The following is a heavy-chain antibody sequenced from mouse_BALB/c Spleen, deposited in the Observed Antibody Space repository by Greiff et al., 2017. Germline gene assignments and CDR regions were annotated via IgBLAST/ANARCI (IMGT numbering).Heavy chain of an antibody. V-gene: IGHV5-4*02. CDR1: GFTFSDYY. Sequence: VTFVESGGGLVKPGGSLKLSCAASGFTFSDYYMYWVRQTPEKRLEWVATISDGGSYTYYPDSVKGRFTISRDNAKNNLYLQMSSLKSEDTAMYYCARDASGRASYYFDYCGQGTTLTVSS. J-gene: IGHJ2*01. CDR3: ARDASGRASYYFDY. D-gene: IGHD3-3*01. CDR2: ISDGGSYT.